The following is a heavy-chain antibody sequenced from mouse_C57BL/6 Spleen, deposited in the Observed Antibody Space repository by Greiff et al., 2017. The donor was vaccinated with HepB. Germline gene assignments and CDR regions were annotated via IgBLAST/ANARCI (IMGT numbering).Heavy chain of an antibody. CDR3: ATTVVAHDD. Sequence: VQLQQSGPELVKPGASVKISCKASGYSFTGYYMNWVKQSPEKSLEWIGEINPSTGGTTYNQKFKAKATLTVDKSSSTAYMQLKSLTSEDSAVYYCATTVVAHDDWGQGTTLTVSS. V-gene: IGHV1-42*01. D-gene: IGHD1-1*01. CDR2: INPSTGGT. J-gene: IGHJ2*01. CDR1: GYSFTGYY.